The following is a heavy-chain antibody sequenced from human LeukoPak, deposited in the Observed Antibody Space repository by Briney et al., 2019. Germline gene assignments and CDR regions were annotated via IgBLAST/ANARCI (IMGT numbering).Heavy chain of an antibody. D-gene: IGHD5-18*01. Sequence: GGSLRLSCAASGFTFSSYSMNWVRQAPGKGLEWVSYISSSGSTIYYADSVKGRFTISRDNAKNSLYLQMNSLRAEDTAVYYCASFGIQLWLSYWGQGTLVTVSS. CDR3: ASFGIQLWLSY. V-gene: IGHV3-48*04. CDR1: GFTFSSYS. J-gene: IGHJ4*02. CDR2: ISSSGSTI.